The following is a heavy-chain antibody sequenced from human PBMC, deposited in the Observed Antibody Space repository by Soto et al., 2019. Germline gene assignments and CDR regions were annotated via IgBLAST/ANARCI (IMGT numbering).Heavy chain of an antibody. CDR3: ARGGELYDY. Sequence: QVQLVESGGGVVQPGRSLRLSCAASGFTFSSYGMHWVRQAPGKGLEWVAVIWYDGSNKYYADSVKGRFTISRDNSKNTLYLKMNSLRAEDTAVYYCARGGELYDYWGQGTLVTVSS. CDR1: GFTFSSYG. J-gene: IGHJ4*02. D-gene: IGHD3-10*01. V-gene: IGHV3-33*01. CDR2: IWYDGSNK.